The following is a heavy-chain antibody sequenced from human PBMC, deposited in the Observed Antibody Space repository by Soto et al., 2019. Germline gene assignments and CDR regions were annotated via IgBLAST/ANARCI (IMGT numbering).Heavy chain of an antibody. CDR1: GFTFSSFG. D-gene: IGHD2-15*01. J-gene: IGHJ6*02. V-gene: IGHV3-33*01. CDR3: ASLRGFCCGGSCYSSGMDV. Sequence: PGGSLRLSCAASGFTFSSFGMHWVRQAPGKGLEWVALIWYDGSNKYYGDSVKGRFTISRDNSKNTLYLQMNSLRVEDTAVYYCASLRGFCCGGSCYSSGMDVWGQGTTVTVSS. CDR2: IWYDGSNK.